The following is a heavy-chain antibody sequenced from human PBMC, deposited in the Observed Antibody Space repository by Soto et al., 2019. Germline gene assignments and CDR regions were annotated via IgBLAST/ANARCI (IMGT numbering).Heavy chain of an antibody. D-gene: IGHD3-3*01. CDR2: IIPIFGTA. J-gene: IGHJ6*02. CDR1: GGTFSSYA. Sequence: QVQLVQSGAEVKKPGSSVKVSCKASGGTFSSYAISWVRQAPGQGLEWMGGIIPIFGTANYAQKFQGRVTPTWGTTNYVQKLLGRVEITAEESTSTAYMALSSLRSEDTAVYYCASGMGDFWSRYRGMDVWGQGTTVTVSS. CDR3: ASGMGDFWSRYRGMDV. V-gene: IGHV1-69*12.